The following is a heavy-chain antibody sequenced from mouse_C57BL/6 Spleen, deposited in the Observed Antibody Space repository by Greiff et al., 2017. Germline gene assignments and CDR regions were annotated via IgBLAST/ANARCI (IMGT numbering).Heavy chain of an antibody. J-gene: IGHJ2*01. CDR3: VWAAQATSLDFDY. CDR2: IYPGDGDT. V-gene: IGHV1-82*01. Sequence: QVQLKESGPELVKPGASVKLSCKASGYAFSSSWMNWVKQRPGKGLEWIGRIYPGDGDTNYNGKFKGKATLTADKSSSTAYMQISSLTSEDSAVYFCVWAAQATSLDFDYWGQGTTLTVSS. CDR1: GYAFSSSW. D-gene: IGHD3-2*02.